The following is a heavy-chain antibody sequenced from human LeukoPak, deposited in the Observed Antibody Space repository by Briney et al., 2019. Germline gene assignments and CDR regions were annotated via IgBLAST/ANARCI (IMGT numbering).Heavy chain of an antibody. V-gene: IGHV3-23*01. Sequence: GGSLRLSCTASGFAFSVYAMSWLRQPPGKGLEWVSTINANSGTTSYAASVRGRFTISRDNSKNTLYLQLNTLRAGDTATYYCAKPISGGLAVTADWFHPWGQGTLVVVSS. CDR2: INANSGTT. J-gene: IGHJ5*01. CDR1: GFAFSVYA. CDR3: AKPISGGLAVTADWFHP. D-gene: IGHD6-19*01.